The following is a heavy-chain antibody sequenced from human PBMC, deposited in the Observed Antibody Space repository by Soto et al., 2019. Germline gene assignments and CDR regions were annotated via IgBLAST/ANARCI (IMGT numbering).Heavy chain of an antibody. J-gene: IGHJ4*02. D-gene: IGHD6-19*01. Sequence: EVQLVESGGGLVQPGGSLRLSCVASGFTFISSFMGWVRQAPGKGLEWVANINQDGAVTYYVDSVEGRFTISRDNTKDSLYLQMISLRGEDTAIYYCARYFRGSGRYFFDYWGQGTLVTVSS. CDR1: GFTFISSF. V-gene: IGHV3-7*03. CDR3: ARYFRGSGRYFFDY. CDR2: INQDGAVT.